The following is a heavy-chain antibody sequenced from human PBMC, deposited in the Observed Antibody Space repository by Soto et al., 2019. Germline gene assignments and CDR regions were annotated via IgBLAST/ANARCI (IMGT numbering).Heavy chain of an antibody. D-gene: IGHD6-6*01. CDR1: GGSFSGYY. V-gene: IGHV4-34*01. CDR3: ARGLSIAARPNFDY. Sequence: PSETLSLTCAVYGGSFSGYYWSWIRQPPGKGLEWIGEINHSGSTNYNPSLKSRVTISVDTSKNQFSLKLSSVTAADTAVYYCARGLSIAARPNFDYWGQGTLVTVSS. J-gene: IGHJ4*02. CDR2: INHSGST.